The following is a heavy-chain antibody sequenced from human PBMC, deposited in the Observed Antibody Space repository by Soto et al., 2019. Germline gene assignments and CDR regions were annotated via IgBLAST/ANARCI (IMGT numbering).Heavy chain of an antibody. CDR1: GVSISSDY. CDR2: DAHTGTT. J-gene: IGHJ3*02. D-gene: IGHD6-6*01. CDR3: ARGLSCMDAFDI. V-gene: IGHV4-59*01. Sequence: QVQLQQSGPGLVKTSETLSLTCTVSGVSISSDYWTWIRQSPGKGLEWIAYDAHTGTTDYNPSLRTRVTISLGMSKHRFSRTRSSVSAADTAVYYCARGLSCMDAFDIWGKGRKVTVSP.